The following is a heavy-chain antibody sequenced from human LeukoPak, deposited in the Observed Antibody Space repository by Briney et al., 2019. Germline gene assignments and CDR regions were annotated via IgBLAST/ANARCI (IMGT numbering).Heavy chain of an antibody. V-gene: IGHV3-48*03. CDR3: AREGYDFWSGYYTHYYGMDV. CDR2: ISSSGSNI. Sequence: GGSLRLSCAASGFTFSSYEMNWVRQAPGKGREGVSYISSSGSNIYYADSVKGRFTISRDNAKNSLYLQINSLRAEDTAVYYCAREGYDFWSGYYTHYYGMDVWGQGTTVTVSS. CDR1: GFTFSSYE. J-gene: IGHJ6*02. D-gene: IGHD3-3*01.